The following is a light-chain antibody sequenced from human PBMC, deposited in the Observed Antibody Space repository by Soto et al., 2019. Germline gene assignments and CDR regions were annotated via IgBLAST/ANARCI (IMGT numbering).Light chain of an antibody. CDR3: QKSYTTPLT. V-gene: IGKV1-39*01. CDR1: QNIGNY. CDR2: TAS. Sequence: DIQMTQSPSSLSASVGDRVTITCRASQNIGNYLNWYQHKAGKAPKFLIYTASTLQSGVPSRFSGSRSGADCTPTNSSVQFEDFATNLCQKSYTTPLTSGGGTRGEIK. J-gene: IGKJ4*01.